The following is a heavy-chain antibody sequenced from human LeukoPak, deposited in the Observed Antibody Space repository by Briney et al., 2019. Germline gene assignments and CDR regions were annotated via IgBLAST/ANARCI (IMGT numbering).Heavy chain of an antibody. J-gene: IGHJ4*02. CDR2: ISYDGSNK. CDR3: ASRYSGSWLIGY. CDR1: GFTFSSYG. Sequence: PGGSLRLSCAASGFTFSSYGMHWVRQAPGKGLEWVAVISYDGSNKYYADSVKGRFTISRDNSKNTLYLQMNSLRAEDTAVYYCASRYSGSWLIGYWGQGTLVTVSS. V-gene: IGHV3-30*03. D-gene: IGHD6-13*01.